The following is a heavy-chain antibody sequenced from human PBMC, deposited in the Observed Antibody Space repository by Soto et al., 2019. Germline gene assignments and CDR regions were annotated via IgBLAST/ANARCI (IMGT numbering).Heavy chain of an antibody. Sequence: EVQLVESGGGLVQPGGSLRLSCAASGFTFSNYGMNWARQAPGRGLEWVTHINAPGETKSYSDSVKGRFTISRDDAKNSLYLQMNSLTTGDTAVYYCARDPEGINDFDYWGQGTRVTVSS. CDR1: GFTFSNYG. V-gene: IGHV3-48*04. D-gene: IGHD2-21*01. CDR3: ARDPEGINDFDY. CDR2: INAPGETK. J-gene: IGHJ4*02.